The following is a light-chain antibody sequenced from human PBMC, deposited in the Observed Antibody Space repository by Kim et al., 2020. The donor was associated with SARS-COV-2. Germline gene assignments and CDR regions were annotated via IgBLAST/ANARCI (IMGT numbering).Light chain of an antibody. J-gene: IGKJ1*01. CDR1: QDIGNS. V-gene: IGKV1-17*03. CDR2: AAS. Sequence: ASVGDRVTITCRASQDIGNSLAWFQQKPGEVPKRLIHAASSLQSGVPSRFSGSGSGTEFTLTISSLQPEDFATYYCLQHSSYSRTFGQGTKVDIK. CDR3: LQHSSYSRT.